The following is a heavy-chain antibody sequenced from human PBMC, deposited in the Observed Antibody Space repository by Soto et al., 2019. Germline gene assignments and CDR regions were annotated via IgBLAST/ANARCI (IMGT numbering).Heavy chain of an antibody. CDR3: TTDLTYDSIQ. CDR2: IKSKTDGGTT. V-gene: IGHV3-15*01. J-gene: IGHJ4*02. D-gene: IGHD3-22*01. CDR1: GFTFSNAW. Sequence: PGGSLRLSCAASGFTFSNAWMSWVRQAPGKGLEWVGHIKSKTDGGTTDYAAPVKGRFTISRDDSKNTLYLQMNSLKTEDTAVYYCTTDLTYDSIQWGQGTLVTVSS.